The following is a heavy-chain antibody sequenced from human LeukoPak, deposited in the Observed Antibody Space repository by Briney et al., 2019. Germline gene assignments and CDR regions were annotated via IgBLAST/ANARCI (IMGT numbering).Heavy chain of an antibody. D-gene: IGHD3-22*01. V-gene: IGHV1-2*02. CDR1: GYSFTGYY. CDR3: ARAEENDSSGYSFDY. Sequence: ASVKVSCKASGYSFTGYYIHWVRQAPGQGLKWMAWINPNSGDTNFAQKFQGRVTMTRDTSISTAYMELSRLRSDDTAVYYCARAEENDSSGYSFDYWGQGTLVTVSS. J-gene: IGHJ4*02. CDR2: INPNSGDT.